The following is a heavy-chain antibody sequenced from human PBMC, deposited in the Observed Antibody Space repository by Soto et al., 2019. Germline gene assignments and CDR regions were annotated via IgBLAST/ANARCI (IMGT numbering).Heavy chain of an antibody. J-gene: IGHJ4*01. CDR2: ISRGGGTI. V-gene: IGHV3-48*03. D-gene: IGHD5-12*01. CDR3: ARDDSGWDY. CDR1: GFTFSSYE. Sequence: EVQLVESGGGLVQPGGSLRLSCAASGFTFSSYEMNWVRQAPGKGLEWVSYISRGGGTIYYADSVKGRFTISRDNAKNSLYLQMNSLRAEDTAVYYCARDDSGWDYWGHGTLVTVSS.